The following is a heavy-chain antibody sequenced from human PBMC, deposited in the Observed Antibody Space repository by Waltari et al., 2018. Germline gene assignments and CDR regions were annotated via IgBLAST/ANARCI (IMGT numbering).Heavy chain of an antibody. CDR2: INHSGST. J-gene: IGHJ6*02. D-gene: IGHD2-21*01. CDR1: GGSFSGYY. V-gene: IGHV4-34*01. CDR3: ARGGVVIYYYYGMDV. Sequence: QVQLQQWGAGLLKPSETLSLTCAVYGGSFSGYYWSWIRQPPGKGPEWIGEINHSGSTNSNPSLKSRVTISVDTSKNQFSLKLSSVTAADTAVYYCARGGVVIYYYYGMDVWGQGTTVTVSS.